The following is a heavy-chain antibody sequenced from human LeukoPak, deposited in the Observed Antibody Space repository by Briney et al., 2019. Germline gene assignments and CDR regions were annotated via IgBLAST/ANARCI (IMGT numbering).Heavy chain of an antibody. CDR1: GYTFTSYG. CDR2: ISAYNGNT. Sequence: GASVKVSCKASGYTFTSYGISWVRQAPGQGLEWMEWISAYNGNTNYAQKLQGRVTMTTDTSTSTAYMELRSLRSDDTAVYYCARVCEQLVGGCFDYWGQGTLVTVSS. V-gene: IGHV1-18*01. D-gene: IGHD6-6*01. J-gene: IGHJ4*02. CDR3: ARVCEQLVGGCFDY.